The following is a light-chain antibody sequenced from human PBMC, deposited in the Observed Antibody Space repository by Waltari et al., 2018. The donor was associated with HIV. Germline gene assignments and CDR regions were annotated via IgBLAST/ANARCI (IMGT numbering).Light chain of an antibody. J-gene: IGLJ3*02. V-gene: IGLV6-57*01. CDR2: ESY. CDR1: SGSIAGNY. Sequence: FMLTQPHSVSESPGKTVTISCTRSSGSIAGNYVQWFQRRPGSSPTTVIYESYFRTSGAPALCSCSIDTSSNSASLTISGLKTEEEADYYCQSYDTNKNWVFGGGTKLTVL. CDR3: QSYDTNKNWV.